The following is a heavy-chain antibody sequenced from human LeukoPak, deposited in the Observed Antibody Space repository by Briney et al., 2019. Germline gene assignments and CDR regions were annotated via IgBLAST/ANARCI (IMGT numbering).Heavy chain of an antibody. CDR2: INPSGGST. J-gene: IGHJ4*02. CDR1: GYTFTSYY. D-gene: IGHD1-26*01. CDR3: ARGASGPKDY. Sequence: ASVKVSCKASGYTFTSYYIHWVRQAPGQGLEWMGIINPSGGSTSYAQKFQGRVTMTRDMSTSTVYMELNSLRSGDTALYYCARGASGPKDYWGQGTLVTVSS. V-gene: IGHV1-46*01.